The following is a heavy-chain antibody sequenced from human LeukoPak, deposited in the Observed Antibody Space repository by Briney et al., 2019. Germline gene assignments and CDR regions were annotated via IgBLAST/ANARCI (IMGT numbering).Heavy chain of an antibody. V-gene: IGHV4-59*08. Sequence: SETLSLTCTVSGGSISSYNWSWIRQPPGKGLEWIGYIYYSGSTYYNPSLKSRVTISVDTSKNQFSLKLSSVTAADTAVYYCARHYAAGTYYYYGMDVWGQGTTATVSS. CDR3: ARHYAAGTYYYYGMDV. CDR1: GGSISSYN. D-gene: IGHD6-13*01. J-gene: IGHJ6*02. CDR2: IYYSGST.